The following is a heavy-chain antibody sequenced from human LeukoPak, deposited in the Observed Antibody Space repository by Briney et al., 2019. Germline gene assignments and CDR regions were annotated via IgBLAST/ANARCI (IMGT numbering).Heavy chain of an antibody. J-gene: IGHJ4*02. CDR2: ISYDGSNK. V-gene: IGHV3-30*04. D-gene: IGHD3-9*01. CDR1: GFTFSTYA. CDR3: ARDSDLTYYDILTGYLGTFDY. Sequence: PGRSLRLSCAASGFTFSTYAMHWVRQAPGKGLEWVAVISYDGSNKYYADSVKGRFTISRDNSKNTLYLQMNSLRAEDTAVYYCARDSDLTYYDILTGYLGTFDYWGQGTLVTVSS.